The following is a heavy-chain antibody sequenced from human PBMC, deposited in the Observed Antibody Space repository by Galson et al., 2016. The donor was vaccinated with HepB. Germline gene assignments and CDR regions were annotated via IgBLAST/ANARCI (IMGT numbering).Heavy chain of an antibody. CDR3: AREAHGGWFDP. CDR1: GYSFTNYY. CDR2: INTSGGST. V-gene: IGHV1-46*01. Sequence: SVKVSCKASGYSFTNYYINWVRQAPGQGLEWMGIINTSGGSTDYAQKFQGRVTMTRDTSTSTVYMEVGSLRSEDSAVYYCAREAHGGWFDPWGQGTLVTVSS. J-gene: IGHJ5*02.